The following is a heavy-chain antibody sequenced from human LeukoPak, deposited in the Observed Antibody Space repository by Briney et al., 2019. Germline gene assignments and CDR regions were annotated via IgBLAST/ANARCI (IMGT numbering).Heavy chain of an antibody. CDR3: SKKAPPGGYFDWLPPRYYYGMDV. V-gene: IGHV3-23*01. D-gene: IGHD3-9*01. Sequence: GGSLRLSCAASGFTFSSYAMNWVRQAPGKGLEWVSTISGSGGRTYYADSVKGRFTISRDNSKNTLCLQMNSQRGEDTAVYYCSKKAPPGGYFDWLPPRYYYGMDVWGKGTTVTVSS. CDR2: ISGSGGRT. CDR1: GFTFSSYA. J-gene: IGHJ6*04.